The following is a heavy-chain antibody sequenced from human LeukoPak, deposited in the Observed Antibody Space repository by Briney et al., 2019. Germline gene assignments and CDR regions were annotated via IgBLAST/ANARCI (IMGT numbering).Heavy chain of an antibody. CDR2: IRYDGSNK. J-gene: IGHJ6*03. Sequence: GGSLRLSCAASGFTFSSYGMHWVRQAPGKGLEWVAFIRYDGSNKYYADSVKGRFTISRDNAKNSLNLQMNSLRAEDTAVYYCARDRFSDFFYYMDVWGKGTTVTVSS. D-gene: IGHD3-3*02. CDR3: ARDRFSDFFYYMDV. V-gene: IGHV3-30*02. CDR1: GFTFSSYG.